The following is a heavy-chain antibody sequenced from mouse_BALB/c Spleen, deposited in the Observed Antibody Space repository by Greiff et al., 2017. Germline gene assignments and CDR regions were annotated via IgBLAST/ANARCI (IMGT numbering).Heavy chain of an antibody. CDR2: IWAGGST. CDR1: GFSFTSYG. V-gene: IGHV2-9*02. Sequence: VQLQQSGPGLVAPSQSLSITCTVSGFSFTSYGVHWVRQPPGKGLEWLGVIWAGGSTNYNSALMSRLSISKDNSKSQVFFKMNSLQTDDTAMYYCARAAYGSSYGLAYWGQGTLVTVSA. D-gene: IGHD1-1*01. CDR3: ARAAYGSSYGLAY. J-gene: IGHJ3*01.